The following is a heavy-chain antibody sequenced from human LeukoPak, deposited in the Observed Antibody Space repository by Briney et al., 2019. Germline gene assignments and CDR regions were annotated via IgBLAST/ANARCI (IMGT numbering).Heavy chain of an antibody. CDR3: ARGTWNPALLDS. J-gene: IGHJ4*02. CDR1: GFNVSNTY. CDR2: IYSGGRT. V-gene: IGHV3-53*01. D-gene: IGHD1-1*01. Sequence: GGSLRLSCVVTGFNVSNTYMSWVRQAPGKGLEWVSVIYSGGRTHYADSVKGRFTMSRDNSKNTLYFQMNSLTAEDTAVYFCARGTWNPALLDSWGQGTLVTVSS.